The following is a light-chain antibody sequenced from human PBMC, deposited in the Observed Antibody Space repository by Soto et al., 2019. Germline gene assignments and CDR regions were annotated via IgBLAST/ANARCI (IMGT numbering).Light chain of an antibody. CDR2: GAS. CDR1: QSVSSN. Sequence: EIVMTQSPATLSVSPGERATLSCRASQSVSSNLGWYLQKPGQAPRLLIYGASTTATGTPARFSGSGSGTEFTLTISSLQSEDVAVYYCQQYNKWSITFGRGTLLEIK. CDR3: QQYNKWSIT. J-gene: IGKJ5*01. V-gene: IGKV3-15*01.